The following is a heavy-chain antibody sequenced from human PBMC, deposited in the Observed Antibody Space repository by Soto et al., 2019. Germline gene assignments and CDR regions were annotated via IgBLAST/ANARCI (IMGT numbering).Heavy chain of an antibody. CDR1: GGSISSGDYY. CDR3: ARNRRILADRPRGAFDI. Sequence: SETLSLTCTVSGGSISSGDYYWSWIRQPPGKGLEWIGYIYYSGSTYYNPSLKSRVTISVDTSKNQFSLKLSSVTAADTAVYYCARNRRILADRPRGAFDIWGQGTMVTVSS. V-gene: IGHV4-30-4*01. CDR2: IYYSGST. D-gene: IGHD6-6*01. J-gene: IGHJ3*02.